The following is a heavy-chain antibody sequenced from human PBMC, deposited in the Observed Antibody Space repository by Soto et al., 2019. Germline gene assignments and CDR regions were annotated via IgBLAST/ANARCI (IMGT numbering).Heavy chain of an antibody. Sequence: EVQLLESGGGLVQPGGSLRLSCAASGFTFSSYAMSWVRQAPGKGLEWVSAISGSGGSKYYADSVKGRFTISRDNSKNTLYRKMNSLRAEDTAVYYCAKDLMGELSFTGFDYWGQGTLVTVSS. D-gene: IGHD3-16*02. CDR1: GFTFSSYA. J-gene: IGHJ4*02. CDR2: ISGSGGSK. V-gene: IGHV3-23*01. CDR3: AKDLMGELSFTGFDY.